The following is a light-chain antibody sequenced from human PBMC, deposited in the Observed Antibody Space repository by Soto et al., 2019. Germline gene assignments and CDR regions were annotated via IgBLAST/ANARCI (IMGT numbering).Light chain of an antibody. CDR3: SSYAGSNNFVV. V-gene: IGLV2-8*01. Sequence: QSALTQPPSASGSPGQSVTISCTGTSSDVGAYSYVSWYQQHPGKAPKLMIYEVSKRPSGVPDRFSGSKSGNTASLTVSGLQAEDEADCYCSSYAGSNNFVVFGGGTKLTV. CDR1: SSDVGAYSY. CDR2: EVS. J-gene: IGLJ2*01.